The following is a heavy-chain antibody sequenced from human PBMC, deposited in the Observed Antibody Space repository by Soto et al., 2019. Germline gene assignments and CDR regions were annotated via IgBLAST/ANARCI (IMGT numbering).Heavy chain of an antibody. CDR2: ISAYNGNT. Sequence: ASGKVCCKASGYTFTSYCISWVRQAPGQGLEWMGWISAYNGNTNYAQKLQGRVTMTTDTSTSTAYMELRSLRSDDTAVYYCARDIPFSSSWYFDYWGQGTLVTVSS. J-gene: IGHJ4*02. CDR1: GYTFTSYC. V-gene: IGHV1-18*01. D-gene: IGHD6-13*01. CDR3: ARDIPFSSSWYFDY.